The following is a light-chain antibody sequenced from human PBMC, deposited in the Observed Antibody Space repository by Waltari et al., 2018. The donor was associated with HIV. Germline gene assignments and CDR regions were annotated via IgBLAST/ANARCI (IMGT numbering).Light chain of an antibody. Sequence: NFILTQSHSVSESPGKTVTISCTRSSGGIGSTYIQWYQQRPGRSPDTVIYEDSERPSGFPNRFSGSVDSSSNSASLTISGLKTEDEADYFCQSYDGTTVVFGGGTRLTVL. J-gene: IGLJ2*01. CDR2: EDS. V-gene: IGLV6-57*01. CDR1: SGGIGSTY. CDR3: QSYDGTTVV.